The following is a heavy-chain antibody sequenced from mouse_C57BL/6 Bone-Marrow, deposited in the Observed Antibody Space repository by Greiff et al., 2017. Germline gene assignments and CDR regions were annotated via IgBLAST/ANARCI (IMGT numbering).Heavy chain of an antibody. D-gene: IGHD2-4*01. CDR1: GYTFTSYW. CDR2: IDPSDSYT. CDR3: ARYPLYYDYDDYAMDY. Sequence: VQLQQPGAELVMPGASVKLSCKASGYTFTSYWMHWVKQRPGQGLEWFGEIDPSDSYTNYNQKFKGKSTLTVDKSSSTAYMQLSSLTSEDSAVYYCARYPLYYDYDDYAMDYWGQGTSVTVSS. J-gene: IGHJ4*01. V-gene: IGHV1-69*01.